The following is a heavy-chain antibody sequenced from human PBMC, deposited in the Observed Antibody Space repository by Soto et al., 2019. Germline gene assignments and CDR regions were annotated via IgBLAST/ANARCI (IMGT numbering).Heavy chain of an antibody. CDR1: GGSFSAYY. D-gene: IGHD6-6*01. V-gene: IGHV4-34*01. Sequence: QVLLQQWGAGLLKPSETLSLTCAVYGGSFSAYYWSWIRQPPGKGLEWIGEINHSGSTNYNPSLKSRVTISVDTSKNQFSRKLSSVTAADPAVYYCARTSRFEYWGQGTLVTVSS. CDR2: INHSGST. J-gene: IGHJ4*02. CDR3: ARTSRFEY.